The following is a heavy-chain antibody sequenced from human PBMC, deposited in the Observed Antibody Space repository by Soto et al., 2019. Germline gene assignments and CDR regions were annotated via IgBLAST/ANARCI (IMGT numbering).Heavy chain of an antibody. CDR2: IVVGSGDT. CDR3: ARGGVLSDDILTGYLMSY. CDR1: GFTFTSSA. Sequence: SVKVSCKASGFTFTSSAMQWVLQARGQRLEWIGWIVVGSGDTNYAQKFQERVTITRDMSISTAYMELSSLRSDDTAVYYCARGGVLSDDILTGYLMSYWGQGTLVTVSS. J-gene: IGHJ4*02. V-gene: IGHV1-58*02. D-gene: IGHD3-9*01.